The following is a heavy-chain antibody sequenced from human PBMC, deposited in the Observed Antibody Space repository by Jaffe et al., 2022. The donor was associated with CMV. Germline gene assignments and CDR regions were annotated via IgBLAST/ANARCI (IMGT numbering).Heavy chain of an antibody. Sequence: QVQLVQSGAEVKKPGASVKVSCKASGYTFTSYAMHWVRQAPGQRLEWMGWINAGNGNTKYSQKFQGRVTITRDTSASTAYMELSSLRSEDTAVYYCARPGLELLPYDAFDIWGQGTMVTVSS. D-gene: IGHD1-7*01. V-gene: IGHV1-3*01. J-gene: IGHJ3*02. CDR3: ARPGLELLPYDAFDI. CDR2: INAGNGNT. CDR1: GYTFTSYA.